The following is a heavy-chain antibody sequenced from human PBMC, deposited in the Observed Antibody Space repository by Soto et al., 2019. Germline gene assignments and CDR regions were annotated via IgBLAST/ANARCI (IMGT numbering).Heavy chain of an antibody. Sequence: ASVKVSCNVSGYTITELYMHWVRQATGKGREWMGGFDPEGGETIYAQKFQGRVTMTEDTSTDTAYMELSSLRAEDTAWYYWAPDRRGGGSIQFWGQGTLVTVSS. CDR2: FDPEGGET. J-gene: IGHJ4*02. CDR3: APDRRGGGSIQF. V-gene: IGHV1-24*01. D-gene: IGHD5-18*01. CDR1: GYTITELY.